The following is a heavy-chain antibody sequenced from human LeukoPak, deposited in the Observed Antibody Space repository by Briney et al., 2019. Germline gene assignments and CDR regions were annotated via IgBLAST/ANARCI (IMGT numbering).Heavy chain of an antibody. D-gene: IGHD1-26*01. J-gene: IGHJ4*02. CDR1: GFTFRNHW. V-gene: IGHV3-7*01. CDR2: IKQEGSEK. CDR3: ARLMGERTIYDS. Sequence: PGGSLRLSCAASGFTFRNHWMSWVRQPPGDELEWVASIKQEGSEKYYVDSVRGRFTVSRDNAKNSLYLQMNSLRAEDTAVYYCARLMGERTIYDSWGQGTLVTVSS.